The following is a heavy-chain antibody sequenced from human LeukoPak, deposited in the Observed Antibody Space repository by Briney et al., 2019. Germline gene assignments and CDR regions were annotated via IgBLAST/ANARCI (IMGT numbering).Heavy chain of an antibody. D-gene: IGHD6-13*01. Sequence: ASVKVSCKASGYIFNDYYMHWVRQAPGQGLEWMGWINPNSGGTNYAQKFQGRVTMTRDTSITTAYMELTRLRSDDTAVYYCARERPNSSSWYARWFDPWGQGTLVTVSS. J-gene: IGHJ5*02. CDR2: INPNSGGT. CDR3: ARERPNSSSWYARWFDP. V-gene: IGHV1-2*02. CDR1: GYIFNDYY.